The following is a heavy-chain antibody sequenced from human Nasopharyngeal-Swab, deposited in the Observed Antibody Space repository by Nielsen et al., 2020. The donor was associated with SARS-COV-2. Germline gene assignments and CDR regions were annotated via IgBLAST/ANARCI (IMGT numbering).Heavy chain of an antibody. V-gene: IGHV3-21*01. CDR2: ISSSSSYI. J-gene: IGHJ6*02. Sequence: GESLKISCAASGFTFSSYNMNWVRQAPGKGLEWVSSISSSSSYIYYADSVQGRVTISRDNAKNSLYLQLNSLRAEDKAVYYCARGCVLTGPSCYYYGMDVWGQGTTVTVSS. CDR3: ARGCVLTGPSCYYYGMDV. D-gene: IGHD3-9*01. CDR1: GFTFSSYN.